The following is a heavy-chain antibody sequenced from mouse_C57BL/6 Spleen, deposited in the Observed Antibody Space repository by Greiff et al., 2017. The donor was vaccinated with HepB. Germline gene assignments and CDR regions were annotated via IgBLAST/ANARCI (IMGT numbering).Heavy chain of an antibody. J-gene: IGHJ2*01. CDR2: ISSGGSYT. CDR1: GFTFSSYG. V-gene: IGHV5-6*01. CDR3: ARHVYYDYGVFDY. D-gene: IGHD2-4*01. Sequence: EVKLQESGGDLVKPGGSLKLSCAASGFTFSSYGMSWVRQTPDKRLEWVATISSGGSYTSSPDSVKGQFTISRDNAKNTLYLQMSSLKSEDTALYYCARHVYYDYGVFDYWGEGTTLTVAS.